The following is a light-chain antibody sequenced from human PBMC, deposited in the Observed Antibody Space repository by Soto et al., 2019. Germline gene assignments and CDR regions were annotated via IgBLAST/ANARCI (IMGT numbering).Light chain of an antibody. Sequence: DRQLTQSPSFLSASVGDRVTITCRASQAIGHYLAWYQQRPGTAPNLLISAASTLQSGVPSRFSGSGSGTEFTLTISSLQPADFATYYCQQLNTYPLTFGGGTRVELK. CDR2: AAS. V-gene: IGKV1-9*01. CDR1: QAIGHY. J-gene: IGKJ4*02. CDR3: QQLNTYPLT.